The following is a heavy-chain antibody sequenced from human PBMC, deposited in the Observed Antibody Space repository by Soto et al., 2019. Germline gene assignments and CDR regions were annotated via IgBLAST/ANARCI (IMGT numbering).Heavy chain of an antibody. V-gene: IGHV3-7*01. Sequence: GGSLRLSCAASGFTFSTYGMHWVRQAPGKGLEWVANIKDDGGKKNYADSVKGRFTVSRDNAKNSLFLQMNSLRAEDTAVYYCARDNFWASDHWGQGTLVTVSS. CDR2: IKDDGGKK. CDR1: GFTFSTYG. D-gene: IGHD1-1*01. J-gene: IGHJ4*02. CDR3: ARDNFWASDH.